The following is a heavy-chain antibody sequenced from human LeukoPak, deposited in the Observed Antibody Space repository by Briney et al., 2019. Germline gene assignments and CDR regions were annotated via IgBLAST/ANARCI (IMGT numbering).Heavy chain of an antibody. Sequence: PSETLSLTCAVYGGSFSGCYWSWIRQPPGKGLEWIGEINHSGSTNYNPSLKSRVTISVDTSKNQFSLKLSSVTAADTAVYYCARGRSGHFIDYWGQGTLVTVSS. CDR2: INHSGST. CDR3: ARGRSGHFIDY. CDR1: GGSFSGCY. V-gene: IGHV4-34*01. J-gene: IGHJ4*02. D-gene: IGHD3-10*01.